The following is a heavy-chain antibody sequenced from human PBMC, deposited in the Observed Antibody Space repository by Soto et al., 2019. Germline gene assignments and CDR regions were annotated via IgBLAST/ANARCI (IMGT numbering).Heavy chain of an antibody. CDR3: ARRWGRTFDY. V-gene: IGHV4-34*01. D-gene: IGHD7-27*01. Sequence: SETLSLTCTVYGGSFSGYYWTWIRQPPGTGLEWIGEINLSGSTNYNPSLKSRVTISVDTSKNQFSLKLSSVTAADTAVYYCARRWGRTFDYWGQGTLVTVSS. CDR2: INLSGST. CDR1: GGSFSGYY. J-gene: IGHJ4*02.